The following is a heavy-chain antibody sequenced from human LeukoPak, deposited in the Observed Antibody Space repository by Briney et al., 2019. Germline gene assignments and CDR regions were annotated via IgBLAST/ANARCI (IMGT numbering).Heavy chain of an antibody. V-gene: IGHV3-21*01. J-gene: IGHJ4*02. CDR3: ARDDDFGY. Sequence: GGSLRLSCSTSGFPFRSHSMNWVRQAPGEGLEWVPSIMSNTDVHYADSVKGRFIISRDNAKNSLFLQMNSLRAEDTAVYYCARDDDFGYWGQGTLVTVSS. CDR2: IMSNTDV. D-gene: IGHD4-17*01. CDR1: GFPFRSHS.